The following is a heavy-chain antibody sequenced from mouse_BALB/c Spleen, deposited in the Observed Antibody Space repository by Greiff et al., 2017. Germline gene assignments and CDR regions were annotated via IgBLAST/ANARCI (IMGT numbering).Heavy chain of an antibody. CDR2: INPYNGDT. J-gene: IGHJ1*01. CDR1: GYSFTGYF. CDR3: ATGIRYFDV. V-gene: IGHV1-20*02. D-gene: IGHD4-1*01. Sequence: QLQQSGPELVKPGASVKISCKASGYSFTGYFMNWVMQSHGKSLEWIGRINPYNGDTFYNQKFKGKATLTVDKSSSTAHMELRSLASEDSAVYYCATGIRYFDVWGAGTTVTVSS.